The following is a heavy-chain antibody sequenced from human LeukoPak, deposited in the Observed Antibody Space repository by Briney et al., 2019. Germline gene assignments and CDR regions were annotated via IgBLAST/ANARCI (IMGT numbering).Heavy chain of an antibody. D-gene: IGHD4-17*01. CDR2: INHSGST. CDR1: GVSFSGYY. Sequence: SETLSLTCAVYGVSFSGYYWSWVRQPPGKGREWVGEINHSGSTNYNPSLKSRVTISVDTSKNQFSLKLSSVTAADTAVYYCARGGHDYGDYYFDYWGQGTLVTVSS. J-gene: IGHJ4*02. CDR3: ARGGHDYGDYYFDY. V-gene: IGHV4-34*01.